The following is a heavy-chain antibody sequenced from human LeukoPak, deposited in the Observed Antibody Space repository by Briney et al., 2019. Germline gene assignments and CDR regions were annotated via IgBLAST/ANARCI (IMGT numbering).Heavy chain of an antibody. Sequence: PGGSLRLSCAASGFTFSSYAMHWVRQAPGKGLEWVAVISYDGSNKYYADSMKGRFTISRDNSKNTLYLQMNSLRAEDTAVYYCARDRRVAVGATQPFGYFDYWGQGTLVTVSS. D-gene: IGHD1-26*01. J-gene: IGHJ4*02. CDR3: ARDRRVAVGATQPFGYFDY. CDR1: GFTFSSYA. CDR2: ISYDGSNK. V-gene: IGHV3-30-3*01.